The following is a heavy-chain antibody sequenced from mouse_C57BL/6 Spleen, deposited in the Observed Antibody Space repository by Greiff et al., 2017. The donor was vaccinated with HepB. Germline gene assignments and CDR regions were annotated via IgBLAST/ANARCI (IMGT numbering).Heavy chain of an antibody. CDR3: ARSGSSNYHELSMDY. CDR2: IDPSDSYT. J-gene: IGHJ4*01. CDR1: GYTFTSYW. V-gene: IGHV1-50*01. D-gene: IGHD2-5*01. Sequence: QVQLQQPGAELVKPGASVKLSCKASGYTFTSYWMQWVKQRPGQGLEWIGEIDPSDSYTNYNQNFKGKATLTVDTTSRTAYMQLSSLTSEDSAVYYCARSGSSNYHELSMDYGGQGTSVTVSS.